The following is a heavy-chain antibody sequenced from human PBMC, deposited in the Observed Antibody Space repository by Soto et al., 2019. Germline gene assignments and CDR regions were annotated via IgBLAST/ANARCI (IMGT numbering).Heavy chain of an antibody. J-gene: IGHJ5*02. CDR1: GYTFTSYG. CDR2: ISAYNGNT. V-gene: IGHV1-18*04. Sequence: GASVKVSCKASGYTFTSYGISWVRQAPGQGLEWMGWISAYNGNTNYAQKLQGRVTMTTDTSTSTAYMELRSLRSDDTAVYYCARTLPTARRGLYWFDPWGQGTLVTVSS. D-gene: IGHD6-6*01. CDR3: ARTLPTARRGLYWFDP.